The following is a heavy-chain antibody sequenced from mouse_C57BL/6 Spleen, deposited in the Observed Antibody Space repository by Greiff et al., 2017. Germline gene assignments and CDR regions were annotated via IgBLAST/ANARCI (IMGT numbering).Heavy chain of an antibody. J-gene: IGHJ2*01. CDR1: GYTFTGYG. CDR2: IYIGNGYT. V-gene: IGHV1-58*01. Sequence: VQLQQSGAELVRPGASVKMSCKTSGYTFTGYGINWVKQRPGQGLEWIGYIYIGNGYTEYNAKFKGKATLTSDTSSSTAYMQLSSLTSEDSAISVCATDYYGSIYSYFDYWGQGTTLTVSS. CDR3: ATDYYGSIYSYFDY. D-gene: IGHD1-1*01.